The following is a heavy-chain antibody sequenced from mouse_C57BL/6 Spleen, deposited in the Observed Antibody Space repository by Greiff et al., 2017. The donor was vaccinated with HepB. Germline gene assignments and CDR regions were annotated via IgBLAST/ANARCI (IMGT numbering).Heavy chain of an antibody. D-gene: IGHD1-1*01. J-gene: IGHJ3*01. CDR2: IDPEDGDT. Sequence: EVQLQQSGAELVRPGASVKLSCTASGFNIKDYYMHWVKQRPEQGLEWIGRIDPEDGDTEYAPKFQGKATMTADTSSNTAYLHLSSLTSEDTAVYYCTLPSYYYGSSPAYWGQGTLVTVSA. V-gene: IGHV14-1*01. CDR3: TLPSYYYGSSPAY. CDR1: GFNIKDYY.